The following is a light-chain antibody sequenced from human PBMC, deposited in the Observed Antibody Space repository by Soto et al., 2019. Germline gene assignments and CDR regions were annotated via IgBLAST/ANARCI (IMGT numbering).Light chain of an antibody. Sequence: QSVLTQPPSVSGAPGQRVSISCTGSSSNIGAGYDVQWYQQFPGTAPKLLIYADNIRPSGVPDRFSGSKSATSASLAITGLQPDDEADYYCQSYDRSLVGLVFGAGTKVTVL. CDR2: ADN. CDR3: QSYDRSLVGLV. V-gene: IGLV1-40*01. CDR1: SSNIGAGYD. J-gene: IGLJ3*02.